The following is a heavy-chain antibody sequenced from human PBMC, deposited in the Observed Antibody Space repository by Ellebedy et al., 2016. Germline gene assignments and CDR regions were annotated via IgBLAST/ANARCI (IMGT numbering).Heavy chain of an antibody. J-gene: IGHJ6*02. CDR1: GFSFKNFG. CDR2: ISHDGRVK. CDR3: AKDWRWNANNFGMNV. Sequence: GGSLRLSXVGSGFSFKNFGMHWVRQAPGKGLEWVALISHDGRVKDYGDSVKGRFIISRDNSMNTLFLQMNNLRPDDTALYFCAKDWRWNANNFGMNVWGQGAAVTVFS. V-gene: IGHV3-30*18. D-gene: IGHD1/OR15-1a*01.